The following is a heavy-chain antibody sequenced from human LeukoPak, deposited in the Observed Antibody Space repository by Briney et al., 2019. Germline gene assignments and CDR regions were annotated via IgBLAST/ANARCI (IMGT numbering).Heavy chain of an antibody. Sequence: PGGSLRLSCAASGFTFSSYSMNWVRQAPGKGLKWVSYISSSGSTIYYADSVKGRFTISRDNAKNSLYLQMNSLRAEDTAVYYCARDRGFGELFLAYWGQGALVTVSS. CDR2: ISSSGSTI. D-gene: IGHD3-10*01. J-gene: IGHJ4*02. V-gene: IGHV3-48*04. CDR1: GFTFSSYS. CDR3: ARDRGFGELFLAY.